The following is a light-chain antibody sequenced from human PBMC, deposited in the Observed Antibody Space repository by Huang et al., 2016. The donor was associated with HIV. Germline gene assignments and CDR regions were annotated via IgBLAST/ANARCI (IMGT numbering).Light chain of an antibody. CDR3: QQYNNWPPLT. CDR2: GAS. J-gene: IGKJ4*01. CDR1: QSVSSN. Sequence: EIVMTQSPATLSVSPGERATLSCRASQSVSSNLAWYQQKPGQAPRLLMYGASTRATGIPARCSGSGSGTEFTLTISSLQSEDFAVYYCQQYNNWPPLTFGGGTKVDIK. V-gene: IGKV3-15*01.